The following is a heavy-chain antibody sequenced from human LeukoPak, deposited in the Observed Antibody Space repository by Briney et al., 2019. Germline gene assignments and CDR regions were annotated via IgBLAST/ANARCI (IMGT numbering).Heavy chain of an antibody. CDR3: AKSGSGYYI. J-gene: IGHJ4*02. CDR1: GFTLSSSA. Sequence: GGSLGLSCAASGFTLSSSAMSWVRQAPGKGLEWVSSITGSGRGDSTNYADSVKGRFTISRDNSKSTLYLQMNSLRAEDTAIYYCAKSGSGYYIWGQGTLVTVSS. D-gene: IGHD3-3*01. CDR2: ITGSGRGDST. V-gene: IGHV3-23*01.